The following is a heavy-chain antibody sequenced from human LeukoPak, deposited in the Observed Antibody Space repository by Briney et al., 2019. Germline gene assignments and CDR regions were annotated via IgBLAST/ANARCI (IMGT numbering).Heavy chain of an antibody. CDR2: IYPADSHT. V-gene: IGHV5-51*01. J-gene: IGHJ5*02. CDR1: GETFSNYW. CDR3: ARLYSRLTRSIWGRFAP. Sequence: GESLKISCRGSGETFSNYWIAWVRHMPAKGLQWIGSIYPADSHTRYSPSFQGQVTISADRSINTAYLQSSSLRASDTATYYCARLYSRLTRSIWGRFAPWGQGTLVTVSS. D-gene: IGHD3-16*01.